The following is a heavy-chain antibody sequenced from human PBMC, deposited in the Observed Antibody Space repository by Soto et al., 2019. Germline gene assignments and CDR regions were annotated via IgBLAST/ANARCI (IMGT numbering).Heavy chain of an antibody. J-gene: IGHJ3*02. CDR1: GFTFSSYG. D-gene: IGHD1-26*01. CDR2: IWYDGSNK. Sequence: PGGSLRLSCAASGFTFSSYGTHWVRQAPGKGLEWVAVIWYDGSNKYYADSVKGRFTISRDNSKNTLFLQMNSLRAEDTAVYYCVKSQSGSYFAAFDIWGQGTTVTVSS. CDR3: VKSQSGSYFAAFDI. V-gene: IGHV3-33*06.